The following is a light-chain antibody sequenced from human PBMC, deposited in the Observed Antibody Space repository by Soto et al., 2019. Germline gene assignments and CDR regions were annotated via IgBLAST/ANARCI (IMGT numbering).Light chain of an antibody. CDR3: QQRSNWQVT. J-gene: IGKJ5*01. V-gene: IGKV3-11*01. CDR2: DAS. CDR1: QSVSSY. Sequence: EIVLTQSPATLSLSPGERATLSCRASQSVSSYLAWYQQKPGQAPRLLIYDASNRATGIPARFSGSGSGTDFTXTXSSLEPEDFAVYYCQQRSNWQVTFGQGTRLEIK.